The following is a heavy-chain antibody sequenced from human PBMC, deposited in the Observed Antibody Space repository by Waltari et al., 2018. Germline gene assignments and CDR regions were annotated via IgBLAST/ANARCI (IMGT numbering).Heavy chain of an antibody. J-gene: IGHJ5*02. CDR3: AIRAGSQIVGVPAAILPAARGFDP. Sequence: QVQLQQWGAGLLKPSETLSLTCAVYGGSFSGYYWSWIRQPPGKGLEWIGEINNSGSTDYDPCVKGRVTISVDTSKNQFSLKLSDVTAADTAVYYCAIRAGSQIVGVPAAILPAARGFDPWGQGTLVTVSS. V-gene: IGHV4-34*01. CDR2: INNSGST. CDR1: GGSFSGYY. D-gene: IGHD2-2*02.